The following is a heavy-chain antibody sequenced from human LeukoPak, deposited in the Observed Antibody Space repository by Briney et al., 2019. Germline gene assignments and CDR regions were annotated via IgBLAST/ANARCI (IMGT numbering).Heavy chain of an antibody. V-gene: IGHV1-46*01. CDR1: GYTFTSYF. J-gene: IGHJ4*02. CDR3: AKAGTSGWHLDS. Sequence: ASVKVSCKASGYTFTSYFMFWVRQAPGQGLEWMGIINPNGGSTRYEDKFQGRVTMTTDTSASIVYMELSSLRSEDTAVYYCAKAGTSGWHLDSWGQGTLVTVSS. D-gene: IGHD6-19*01. CDR2: INPNGGST.